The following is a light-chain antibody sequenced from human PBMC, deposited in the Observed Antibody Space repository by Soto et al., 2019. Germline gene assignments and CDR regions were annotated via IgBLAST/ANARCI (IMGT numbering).Light chain of an antibody. Sequence: QSALAQPASVSGSPGQSITISCTGTSSDVGAYDSVSWYQQHPHKAPQLIIYKGTQRPSGVSNRFSGSTSGDAASLTLSGLQADYDAYYGGCRSAPESNYVCGTGTKVTVL. CDR2: KGT. CDR3: CRSAPESNYV. V-gene: IGLV2-23*01. J-gene: IGLJ1*01. CDR1: SSDVGAYDS.